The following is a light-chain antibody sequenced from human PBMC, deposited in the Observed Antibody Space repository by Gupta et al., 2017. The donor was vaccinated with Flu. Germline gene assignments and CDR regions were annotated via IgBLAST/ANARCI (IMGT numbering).Light chain of an antibody. Sequence: VMPPSPATLSLSPGERATLFCRASQTSSSYLAWYQQKTGKSPRLLIDDASTRATGIPARLCGSGSGTDFTRTSSSLEAEEFARYYCQQRSNWSPVYTFGRGTKLEIK. CDR2: DAS. J-gene: IGKJ2*01. CDR1: QTSSSY. CDR3: QQRSNWSPVYT. V-gene: IGKV3-11*01.